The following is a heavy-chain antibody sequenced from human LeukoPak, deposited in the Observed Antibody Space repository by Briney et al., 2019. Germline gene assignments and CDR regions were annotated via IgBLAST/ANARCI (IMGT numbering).Heavy chain of an antibody. D-gene: IGHD5-24*01. CDR2: INHSGST. V-gene: IGHV4-39*07. J-gene: IGHJ6*02. CDR1: GGSISSSSYY. CDR3: ARVSWEVAKYYYGMDV. Sequence: PSETLSLTCTVSGGSISSSSYYWGWIRQPPGKGLEWIGEINHSGSTNYNPSLKSRVTISVDTSKNQFSLKLSSVTAADTAVYYCARVSWEVAKYYYGMDVWGQGTTVTVSS.